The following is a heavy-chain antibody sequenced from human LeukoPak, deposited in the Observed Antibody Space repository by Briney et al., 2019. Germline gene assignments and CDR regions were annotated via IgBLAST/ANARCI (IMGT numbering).Heavy chain of an antibody. D-gene: IGHD4-17*01. CDR1: GFTFTFSNAW. J-gene: IGHJ3*02. CDR2: IKSNTDGGTT. CDR3: TTVQAPVTFYI. V-gene: IGHV3-15*01. Sequence: GGSLRLSCAASGFTFTFSNAWMSWVRQAPGKGLEWVGRIKSNTDGGTTDYAAPVKGRFIISRDDSKNTLYLQMNSLKTEDTAVYYCTTVQAPVTFYIWGQGTMVTVSS.